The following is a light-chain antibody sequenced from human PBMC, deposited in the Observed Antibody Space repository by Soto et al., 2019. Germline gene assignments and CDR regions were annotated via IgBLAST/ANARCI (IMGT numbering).Light chain of an antibody. CDR3: GTWDSSLSAGV. V-gene: IGLV1-51*01. CDR2: DNN. CDR1: NSYIGNNY. J-gene: IGLJ1*01. Sequence: QSVLTQPPSVSATPGQTVTISCSGSNSYIGNNYVSWYQQLPGTAPKLLIYDNNKRPSEIPDRFSGSKSGTSATLGITGLQTGDEADYYCGTWDSSLSAGVFGTRTKVTVL.